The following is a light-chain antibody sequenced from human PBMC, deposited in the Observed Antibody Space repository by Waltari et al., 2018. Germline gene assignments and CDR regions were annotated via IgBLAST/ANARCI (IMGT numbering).Light chain of an antibody. CDR2: VSS. V-gene: IGKV1-39*01. CDR3: QHAYKVPPIT. CDR1: QTINTH. Sequence: DIQMTQSPPSLSASIGDRVTITCRASQTINTHLNWYQQKEGKAPQLLIFVSSSLRSGVHSRFSGTGYGTEFTLTISGLQPEDFATYYCQHAYKVPPITFGQGTR. J-gene: IGKJ5*01.